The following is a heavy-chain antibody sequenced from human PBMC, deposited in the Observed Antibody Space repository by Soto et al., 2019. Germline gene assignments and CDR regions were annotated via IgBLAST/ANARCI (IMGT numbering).Heavy chain of an antibody. Sequence: PGGSLRLSCAASGFTVSSNFMSWVRQAPGKGLEWVSVIYTGGSTYYADSVMGRFTISRDNPKNTLYLQMNSLRAEDTAVYYCARTPFSTYGDVAFDIWGQGTMVTVSS. CDR1: GFTVSSNF. CDR2: IYTGGST. D-gene: IGHD3-10*01. J-gene: IGHJ3*02. V-gene: IGHV3-53*01. CDR3: ARTPFSTYGDVAFDI.